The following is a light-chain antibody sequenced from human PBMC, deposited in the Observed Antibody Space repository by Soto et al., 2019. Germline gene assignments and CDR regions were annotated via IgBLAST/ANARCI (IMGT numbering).Light chain of an antibody. J-gene: IGKJ2*01. CDR1: LSLSSF. V-gene: IGKV3-20*01. CDR2: GVS. CDR3: QQYGSAPMFT. Sequence: DIVLTQSPGTLSLSPGERATLSCRASLSLSSFLAWYQQKHGQAPRILIYGVSRRATGIPDRFSGSGSGTDFTLTIASLEPEDFAVYYCQQYGSAPMFTFGQGTKLEIK.